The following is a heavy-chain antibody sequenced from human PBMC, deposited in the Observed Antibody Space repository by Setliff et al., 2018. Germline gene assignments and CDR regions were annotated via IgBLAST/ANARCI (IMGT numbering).Heavy chain of an antibody. CDR2: LNDVGHNT. CDR3: ARHGSFYSDSSGYYYGTDSYYYMDV. Sequence: PGGSLRLSCAASGFTFSSYAMSWVRQAPGQGLEWVSGLNDVGHNTYYADSVKGRFTISRDNSKNTLYLQMNSLRAEDTAVYYCARHGSFYSDSSGYYYGTDSYYYMDVWGKGTTVTVSS. CDR1: GFTFSSYA. D-gene: IGHD3-22*01. V-gene: IGHV3-23*01. J-gene: IGHJ6*03.